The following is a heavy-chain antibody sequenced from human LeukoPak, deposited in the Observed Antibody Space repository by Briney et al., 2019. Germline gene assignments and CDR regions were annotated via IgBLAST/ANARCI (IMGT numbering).Heavy chain of an antibody. CDR3: AGVGAVAGAFDI. CDR2: IKSDGSST. Sequence: GGSLRLSCAASGFTFSNYWMHWVRQAPGRGLVWVSRIKSDGSSTTYADSVKGRFTISRDNAKSTLYLQMNSLRAEDTAVYYCAGVGAVAGAFDIWGQGTMVTVSS. J-gene: IGHJ3*02. V-gene: IGHV3-74*01. D-gene: IGHD6-19*01. CDR1: GFTFSNYW.